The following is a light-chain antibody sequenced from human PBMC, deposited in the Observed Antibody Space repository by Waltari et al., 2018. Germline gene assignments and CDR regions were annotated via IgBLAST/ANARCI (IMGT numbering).Light chain of an antibody. CDR1: QSLLHSNGYNY. J-gene: IGKJ2*01. Sequence: DIVMTQAPLSLPVTPGEPASISCSYSQSLLHSNGYNYLDWYLQKPGQSPQLLIYLGSNRASGVPDRFSGSGSGTDFTLKISRVEAEDVGVYYCMQALQTSYTFGQGTKLEIK. CDR3: MQALQTSYT. V-gene: IGKV2-28*01. CDR2: LGS.